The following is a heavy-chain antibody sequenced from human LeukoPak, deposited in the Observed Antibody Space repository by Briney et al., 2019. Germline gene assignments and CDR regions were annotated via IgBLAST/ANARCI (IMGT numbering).Heavy chain of an antibody. CDR2: INPNSGGT. CDR3: ARDLPYDYVWGSYRYTIASWFDP. J-gene: IGHJ5*02. Sequence: ASVKVSCKASGYIFTGYYMHWVRQAPGQGLEWMGRINPNSGGTNYAQKFQGRVTMTRDTSISTAYMELSRLRSDDTAVYYCARDLPYDYVWGSYRYTIASWFDPWGQGTLVTVSS. CDR1: GYIFTGYY. V-gene: IGHV1-2*06. D-gene: IGHD3-16*02.